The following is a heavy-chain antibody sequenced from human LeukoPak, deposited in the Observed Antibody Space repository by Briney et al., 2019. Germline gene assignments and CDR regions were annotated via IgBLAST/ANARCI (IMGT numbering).Heavy chain of an antibody. CDR2: IYYTGGT. Sequence: SETLSLTCTVAGGSINSYYWSWIRQPPGKGLEWIAYIYYTGGTNYNPSLKSRITISLDTSKNQFPLRRSSVTAADTAVYYCARAGTVMLFFDIWGQGTMVTVSS. CDR3: ARAGTVMLFFDI. CDR1: GGSINSYY. J-gene: IGHJ3*02. D-gene: IGHD3-16*01. V-gene: IGHV4-59*01.